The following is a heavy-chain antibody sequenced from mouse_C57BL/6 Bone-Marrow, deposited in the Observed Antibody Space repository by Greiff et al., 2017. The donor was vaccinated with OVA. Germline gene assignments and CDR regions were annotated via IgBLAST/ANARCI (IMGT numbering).Heavy chain of an antibody. Sequence: QVQLQQPGAELVKPGASVKLSCKASGYTFTSYWMHWVKQRPGQGLEWIGMIHPNSGSTNYNEKFKSKATLTVDKSSSTAYMQLSSLTSEDSAVYYCARRARNYDFDDWGQGTTLTVSS. J-gene: IGHJ2*01. CDR3: ARRARNYDFDD. V-gene: IGHV1-64*01. CDR2: IHPNSGST. CDR1: GYTFTSYW. D-gene: IGHD2-5*01.